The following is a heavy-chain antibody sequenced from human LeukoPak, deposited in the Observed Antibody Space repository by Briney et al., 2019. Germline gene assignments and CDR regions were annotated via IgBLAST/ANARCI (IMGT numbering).Heavy chain of an antibody. Sequence: SETLSLTCTVSGGSTSSYYWSWIRQPPGKRLEWIGYIYYSGNTNLNPSLKSRITISIDTSKNQFSLNLSPVTAADMAVYYCARVGSGHFDLWGQGTLVTVSS. D-gene: IGHD2-15*01. V-gene: IGHV4-59*01. J-gene: IGHJ4*02. CDR2: IYYSGNT. CDR1: GGSTSSYY. CDR3: ARVGSGHFDL.